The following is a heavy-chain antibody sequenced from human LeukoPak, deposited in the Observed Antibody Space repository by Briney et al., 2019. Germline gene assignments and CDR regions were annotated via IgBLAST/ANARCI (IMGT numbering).Heavy chain of an antibody. Sequence: PSESLSLTCTVSGDSISSYYWSWIRQPPGKGLKWIGYIYYSGNTNYNPSLKSRVTISIDTSKNQFFLKLSSVTAADTAVYYCARRGGYDPFDYWGQGTLVTVSS. D-gene: IGHD5-12*01. V-gene: IGHV4-59*08. CDR2: IYYSGNT. CDR1: GDSISSYY. CDR3: ARRGGYDPFDY. J-gene: IGHJ4*02.